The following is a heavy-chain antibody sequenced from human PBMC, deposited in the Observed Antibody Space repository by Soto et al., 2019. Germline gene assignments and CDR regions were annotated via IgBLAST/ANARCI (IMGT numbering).Heavy chain of an antibody. D-gene: IGHD6-19*01. CDR2: IYPGDSDT. Sequence: GESLKISCKGSGYSFTNYWIAWVRQMPGKGLEWMGIIYPGDSDTRFSPSFQGQVTISADKSISTAYLQWSSLKASDTAMYYCARQGYLEVAGTPSDYYYGMDAWGQGTRGTVCS. CDR1: GYSFTNYW. CDR3: ARQGYLEVAGTPSDYYYGMDA. V-gene: IGHV5-51*01. J-gene: IGHJ6*02.